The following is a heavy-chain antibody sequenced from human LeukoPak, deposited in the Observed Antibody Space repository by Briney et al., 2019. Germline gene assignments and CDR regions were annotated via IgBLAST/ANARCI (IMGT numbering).Heavy chain of an antibody. D-gene: IGHD3-10*01. V-gene: IGHV1-8*01. CDR1: GYTFTSYD. J-gene: IGHJ5*02. CDR2: RNPNSGNT. Sequence: PGASVTVSCKASGYTFTSYDINWVRQATGPGLEWMGWRNPNSGNTGYAQKFQGRVTMTRNTSINKAYIELSSRRSDDTAVYYCARAYHRYYYGSGRWYNWFDPWGQGTLVTVSS. CDR3: ARAYHRYYYGSGRWYNWFDP.